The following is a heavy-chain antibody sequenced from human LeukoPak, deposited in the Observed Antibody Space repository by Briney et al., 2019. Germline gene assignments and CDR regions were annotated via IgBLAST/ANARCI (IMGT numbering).Heavy chain of an antibody. CDR3: ARGPGNYYDSYGYYGYYQYFDY. V-gene: IGHV4-38-2*02. CDR1: GYSISSGYY. CDR2: IYHSGST. Sequence: PSETLSLTCTVSGYSISSGYYWGWIRQPPGKGLEWIATIYHSGSTYFNPSLKSRVTISVDTSKNQFSLKLSSVTAADTAVYYCARGPGNYYDSYGYYGYYQYFDYWGQGTLATVSS. J-gene: IGHJ4*02. D-gene: IGHD3-22*01.